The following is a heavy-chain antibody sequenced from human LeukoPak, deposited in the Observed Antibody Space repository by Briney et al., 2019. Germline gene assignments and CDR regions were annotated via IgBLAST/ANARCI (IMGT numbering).Heavy chain of an antibody. V-gene: IGHV1-69*13. CDR2: IIPIFGTA. D-gene: IGHD1/OR15-1a*01. J-gene: IGHJ4*02. Sequence: GASVKVSCKASGGTFSSYAISWARQAPGQGLEWMGGIIPIFGTANYAQKFQGRVTITADESTSTAYMELSSLRSEDTAVYYCARGEPYNWNTTPYGPDYWGQGTLVTVSS. CDR1: GGTFSSYA. CDR3: ARGEPYNWNTTPYGPDY.